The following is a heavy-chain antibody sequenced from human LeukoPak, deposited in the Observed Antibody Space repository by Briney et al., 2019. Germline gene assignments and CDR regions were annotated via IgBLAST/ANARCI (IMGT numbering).Heavy chain of an antibody. CDR1: GYSFTSCA. CDR2: INTNTENP. Sequence: ASVTVSCTASGYSFTSCAMNWVRQAPGQGLEWMGWINTNTENPAYAQGFTGRFVFSLDISVSTAYLQISSLKAEDTAVYYCARMGYCTRATCGGAFDFWGQGTLVTVSS. V-gene: IGHV7-4-1*02. D-gene: IGHD2-8*01. J-gene: IGHJ4*02. CDR3: ARMGYCTRATCGGAFDF.